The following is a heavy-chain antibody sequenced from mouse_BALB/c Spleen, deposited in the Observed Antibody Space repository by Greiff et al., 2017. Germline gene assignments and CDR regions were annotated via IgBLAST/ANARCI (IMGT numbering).Heavy chain of an antibody. J-gene: IGHJ1*01. CDR2: IWGDGST. CDR3: ARDNYGSSPDWYFDV. V-gene: IGHV2-6-7*01. Sequence: VMLVESGPGLVAPSQSLSITCTVSGFSLTGYGVNWVRQPPGKGLEWLGMIWGDGSTDYNSALKSRLSISKDNSKSQVFLKMNSLQTDDTARYYCARDNYGSSPDWYFDVWGAGTTVTVSS. D-gene: IGHD1-1*01. CDR1: GFSLTGYG.